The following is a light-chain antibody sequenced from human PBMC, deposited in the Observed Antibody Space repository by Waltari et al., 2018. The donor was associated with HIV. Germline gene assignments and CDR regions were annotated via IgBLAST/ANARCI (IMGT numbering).Light chain of an antibody. CDR3: LLSYSGARV. Sequence: QPVLTQEPSLPVSAGGTVTLTCGSSTGAVTTGHYVSWFQQPPGRAPRTLIYDTNKRHSWTPARFSGSLLGSCGGRAALTLSGAQPEDEADYYCLLSYSGARVFGGGTKLTV. V-gene: IGLV7-46*01. J-gene: IGLJ2*01. CDR1: TGAVTTGHY. CDR2: DTN.